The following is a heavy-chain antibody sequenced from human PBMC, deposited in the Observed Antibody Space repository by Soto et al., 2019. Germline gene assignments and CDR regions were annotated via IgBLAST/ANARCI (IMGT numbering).Heavy chain of an antibody. V-gene: IGHV5-51*01. Sequence: GESLKISCKGSGYSFTSYWIGWVRQMPGKGLEWMGIIYPGDSDTRYSPSFQGQVTISADKSISTAYLQWSSLKASDTAMYYCASWSRLGEYYDAFDIWGQGTMVTVSS. J-gene: IGHJ3*02. CDR3: ASWSRLGEYYDAFDI. CDR2: IYPGDSDT. CDR1: GYSFTSYW. D-gene: IGHD3-10*01.